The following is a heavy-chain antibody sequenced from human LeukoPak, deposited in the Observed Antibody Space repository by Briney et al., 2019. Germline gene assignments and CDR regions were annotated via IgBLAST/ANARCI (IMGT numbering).Heavy chain of an antibody. Sequence: GGSLRLSCAASGFTFNSYAMSWVRQAPGKGLEWVSTISGSGDRTSYADSVKGRFTISRDNSKNTLFLQMNSLRAEDTAVYYCARTWMYSNYFRGQGTLVTVSS. D-gene: IGHD4-11*01. CDR2: ISGSGDRT. V-gene: IGHV3-23*01. CDR3: ARTWMYSNYF. CDR1: GFTFNSYA. J-gene: IGHJ4*02.